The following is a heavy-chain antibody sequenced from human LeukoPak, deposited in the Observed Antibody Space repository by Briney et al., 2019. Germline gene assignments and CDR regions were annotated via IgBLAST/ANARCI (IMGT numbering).Heavy chain of an antibody. CDR3: ARGSVRAFDI. J-gene: IGHJ3*02. CDR2: IYSGGTT. CDR1: GFSVSSYY. V-gene: IGHV3-53*01. D-gene: IGHD1-26*01. Sequence: GGSLRLSCAASGFSVSSYYMNWVRQAPGKGLEWVSVIYSGGTTYYADSVRGRFSISRDTSKNTLYLLMNSLRAEDTAVYYCARGSVRAFDIWGQGTMVTVSS.